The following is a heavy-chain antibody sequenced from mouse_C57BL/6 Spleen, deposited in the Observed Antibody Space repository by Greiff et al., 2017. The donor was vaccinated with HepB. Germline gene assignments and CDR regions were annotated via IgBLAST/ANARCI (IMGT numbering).Heavy chain of an antibody. J-gene: IGHJ2*01. V-gene: IGHV1-53*01. CDR3: ARATTVVEDYFDY. Sequence: VQLQQSGTELVKPGASVKLSCKASGYTFTSYWMHWVKQRPGQGLEWIGNINPSNGGTNYNEKFKSKATLTVDKSSSTAYMQLSSLTSEDSAVYYCARATTVVEDYFDYWGQGTTLTVSS. CDR1: GYTFTSYW. D-gene: IGHD1-1*01. CDR2: INPSNGGT.